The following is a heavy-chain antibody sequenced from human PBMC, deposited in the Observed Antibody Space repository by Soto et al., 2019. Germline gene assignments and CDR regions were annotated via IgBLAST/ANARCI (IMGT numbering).Heavy chain of an antibody. Sequence: EVQLLESGGGLVQPGGSLRLSCEASGFTFSSNAMSWARQAPGKGLEWVSAISGSGGSTYYADSVKGRFTISRDNSKNTLYLQMNSLRAEDTAVYYCANRNYYGSGSYDYWGQGTLVTVSS. CDR3: ANRNYYGSGSYDY. J-gene: IGHJ4*02. CDR2: ISGSGGST. D-gene: IGHD3-10*01. V-gene: IGHV3-23*01. CDR1: GFTFSSNA.